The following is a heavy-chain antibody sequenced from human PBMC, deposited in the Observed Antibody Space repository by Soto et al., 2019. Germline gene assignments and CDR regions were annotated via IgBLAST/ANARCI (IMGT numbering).Heavy chain of an antibody. CDR1: GYTFSDFD. J-gene: IGHJ6*02. CDR3: ARGNPFNYAGFDV. D-gene: IGHD3-16*01. CDR2: MNAKSGDT. Sequence: ASVKVSCKASGYTFSDFDINWLRLAAGQGPEWMGWMNAKSGDTFSAQRLQGKFNMTWDTSLSTAYMEVGSLTSDDAAIYYCARGNPFNYAGFDVWGQGTTVTVSS. V-gene: IGHV1-8*01.